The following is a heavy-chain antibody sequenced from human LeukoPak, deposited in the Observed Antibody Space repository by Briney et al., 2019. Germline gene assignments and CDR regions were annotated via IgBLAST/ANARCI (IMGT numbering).Heavy chain of an antibody. V-gene: IGHV3-33*01. CDR2: IWYDGSNK. Sequence: PGRSLRPSCAASGFTFSSYGMHWVRQAPGKGLEWVAVIWYDGSNKYYADSVKGRFTISRDNSKNTLYLQMNSLRAEDTAVYYCARDLLMYYFDYWGQGTLVTVSS. J-gene: IGHJ4*02. CDR3: ARDLLMYYFDY. CDR1: GFTFSSYG. D-gene: IGHD2-15*01.